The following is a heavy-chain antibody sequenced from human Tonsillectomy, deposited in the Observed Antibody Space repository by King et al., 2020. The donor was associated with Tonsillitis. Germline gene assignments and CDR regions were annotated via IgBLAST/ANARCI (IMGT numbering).Heavy chain of an antibody. CDR2: IKHDGTEK. V-gene: IGHV3-7*03. Sequence: VQLVESGGGVVQPGGSLRLSCAASGFTFSRYSMSWVRQAPGKGLEWVANIKHDGTEKYHLDSVRGRLTVSRDNAKNSLYLQMDSLRAEDTAIYYCATYRLEFGSSLERFDYWGQGTLVTVSS. CDR3: ATYRLEFGSSLERFDY. CDR1: GFTFSRYS. J-gene: IGHJ4*02. D-gene: IGHD2-21*01.